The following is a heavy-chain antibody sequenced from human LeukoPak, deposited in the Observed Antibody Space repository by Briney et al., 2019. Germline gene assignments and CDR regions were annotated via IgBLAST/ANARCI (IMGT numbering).Heavy chain of an antibody. D-gene: IGHD3-22*01. Sequence: SETLSLTCTVSGGPIYSYYWSWIRQTAGKGLEWIGRLYPGVSTDYNPSLKSRVTMSVDTSRKQFALKLSAVTAADTAVYYCARMKFYDSTGYSPGHYMDVWGKGTTVTVSS. V-gene: IGHV4-4*07. J-gene: IGHJ6*03. CDR1: GGPIYSYY. CDR3: ARMKFYDSTGYSPGHYMDV. CDR2: LYPGVST.